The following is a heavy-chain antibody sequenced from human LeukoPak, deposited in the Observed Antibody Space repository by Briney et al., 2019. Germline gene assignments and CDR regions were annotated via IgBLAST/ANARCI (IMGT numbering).Heavy chain of an antibody. V-gene: IGHV4-4*07. D-gene: IGHD3-9*01. Sequence: PSETLSLTCTVSGGSISSYYWSWIRQPTGKGLEWIGRIYTSGSTNYNPSLKSRVTMSVDTSKNQFSLKLSSVTAADTAVYYCARVTRSDYDILTGYYKPHDAFDTWGQGTMVTVSS. J-gene: IGHJ3*02. CDR1: GGSISSYY. CDR3: ARVTRSDYDILTGYYKPHDAFDT. CDR2: IYTSGST.